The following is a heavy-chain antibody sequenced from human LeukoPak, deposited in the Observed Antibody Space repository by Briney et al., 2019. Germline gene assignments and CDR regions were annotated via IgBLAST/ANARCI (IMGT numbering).Heavy chain of an antibody. CDR2: INPNSGGT. CDR3: ARAQGYYYDSSGYYIFVY. Sequence: GASVKVSCKASGYTFTGYYMHWVRQAPRQGLEWMGWINPNSGGTNYAQKFQGRVTMTRDTSISTAYMELSRLRSDDTAVYYRARAQGYYYDSSGYYIFVYWGQGTLVTVSS. J-gene: IGHJ4*02. CDR1: GYTFTGYY. D-gene: IGHD3-22*01. V-gene: IGHV1-2*02.